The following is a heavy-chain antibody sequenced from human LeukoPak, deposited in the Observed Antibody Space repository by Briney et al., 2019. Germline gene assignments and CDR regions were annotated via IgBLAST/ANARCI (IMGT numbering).Heavy chain of an antibody. CDR3: ARGGDGWYLDY. CDR1: GGSISGYY. V-gene: IGHV4-59*12. D-gene: IGHD5-24*01. J-gene: IGHJ4*02. Sequence: SETLSLTCTVSGGSISGYYWSWIRQPPGKALEWIGYIYYNGATIYNPSLRSRIAMSVDTSKNHFSLKLSSVTAADTAVYYCARGGDGWYLDYWGQGTLVTVSS. CDR2: IYYNGAT.